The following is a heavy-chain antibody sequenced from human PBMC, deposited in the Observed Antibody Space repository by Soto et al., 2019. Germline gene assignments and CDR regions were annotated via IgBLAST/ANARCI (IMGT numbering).Heavy chain of an antibody. Sequence: VQLVQSGAEVKKPGASLKVSCKASGYTFTTYDFNWVRQAAGQGLEWMGWMNSNSGNTGYAQNFQGRVTMTRDTSTRTAYMELSSLRSDDTAVYYCASGGEYGMDVWGQGTTVIVSS. CDR2: MNSNSGNT. J-gene: IGHJ6*02. V-gene: IGHV1-8*01. CDR1: GYTFTTYD. CDR3: ASGGEYGMDV.